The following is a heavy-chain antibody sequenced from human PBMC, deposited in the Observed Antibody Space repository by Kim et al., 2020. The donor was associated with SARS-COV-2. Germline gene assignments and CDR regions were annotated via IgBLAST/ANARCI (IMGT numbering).Heavy chain of an antibody. V-gene: IGHV1-69*13. CDR3: ARDRDVVVPAATWFDP. J-gene: IGHJ5*02. CDR1: GGTFSNYA. D-gene: IGHD2-2*01. CDR2: IIPIFHTT. Sequence: SVKVSCKASGGTFSNYAISWVRQAPGQGLEWMGGIIPIFHTTNYAQKFQGRVTITADESTSTAYMQLSSLRSEDTAVYYCARDRDVVVPAATWFDPWGQGTLVTVSS.